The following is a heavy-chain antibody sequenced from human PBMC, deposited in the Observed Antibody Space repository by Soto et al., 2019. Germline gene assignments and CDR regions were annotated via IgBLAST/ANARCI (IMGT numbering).Heavy chain of an antibody. CDR2: ISAYNGNT. J-gene: IGHJ4*02. V-gene: IGHV1-18*01. Sequence: QVPLVQSGAEVKKPGASVKVSCKASGYTFASYAISWMRQAPGQGLEWMGWISAYNGNTNYAQKLQGRVTMTTDTSTSTAYIELRSLRSDDTAVYYCARDPPPPDYWGQGTLVTVSS. CDR1: GYTFASYA. CDR3: ARDPPPPDY.